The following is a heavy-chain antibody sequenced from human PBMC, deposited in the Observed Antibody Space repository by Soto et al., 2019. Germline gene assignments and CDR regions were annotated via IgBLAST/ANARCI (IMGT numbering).Heavy chain of an antibody. CDR3: AKGPPGYSSSWFDY. J-gene: IGHJ4*02. CDR1: GFTFDDYT. CDR2: ISWDGGST. V-gene: IGHV3-43*01. Sequence: WGSLRLSCAASGFTFDDYTMHWVRQAPGKGLEWVSLISWDGGSTYYADSVKGRFIISRDNSKNSLYLQMNSLRTEDTALYYCAKGPPGYSSSWFDYWGQGTLVTVSS. D-gene: IGHD6-13*01.